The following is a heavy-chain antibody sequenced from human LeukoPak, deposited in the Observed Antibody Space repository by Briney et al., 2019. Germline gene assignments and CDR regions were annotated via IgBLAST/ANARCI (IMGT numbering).Heavy chain of an antibody. CDR1: GFTFSYYW. V-gene: IGHV3-30*02. D-gene: IGHD1-26*01. J-gene: IGHJ4*02. CDR2: IRSDGSNK. Sequence: GGSLRLSCAASGFTFSYYWMHWVRQAPGKGLEWVAFIRSDGSNKFYADSVKGRFTISKDTSKNTLSLQINSLRTEDTAMYYCAKGGFRGTYYFDYWGQGTLVTVSS. CDR3: AKGGFRGTYYFDY.